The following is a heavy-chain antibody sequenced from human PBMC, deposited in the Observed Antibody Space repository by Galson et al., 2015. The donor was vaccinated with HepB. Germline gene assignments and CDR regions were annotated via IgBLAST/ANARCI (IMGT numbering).Heavy chain of an antibody. J-gene: IGHJ5*02. CDR1: GYSFTSYW. Sequence: QSGAEVKKPGESLKISCKGSGYSFTSYWIGWVRQMPGKGLEWMGIIYPGDSDTRYSPSFQGQVTISADKSISTAYLQWSSLKASDTAMYYCARRYCSGGSCYSRRHEGWFDPWGQGTLVTVSS. CDR2: IYPGDSDT. CDR3: ARRYCSGGSCYSRRHEGWFDP. V-gene: IGHV5-51*01. D-gene: IGHD2-15*01.